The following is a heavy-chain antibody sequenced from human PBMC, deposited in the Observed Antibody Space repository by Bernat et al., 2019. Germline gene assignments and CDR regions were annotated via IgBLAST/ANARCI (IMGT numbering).Heavy chain of an antibody. D-gene: IGHD2-2*01. CDR2: INNDGSTT. CDR1: GFTFSSYW. V-gene: IGHV3-74*01. J-gene: IGHJ5*02. Sequence: EVQMVESGGGLVQPGGSLRLSCAASGFTFSSYWMHWVRQAPGKGLVWVSRINNDGSTTTYADSVKGRFTISRDNAKNPLYLQMSSLRAEDTAVYYCARVIGLAAMRGRFDPWGQGTLVTVSS. CDR3: ARVIGLAAMRGRFDP.